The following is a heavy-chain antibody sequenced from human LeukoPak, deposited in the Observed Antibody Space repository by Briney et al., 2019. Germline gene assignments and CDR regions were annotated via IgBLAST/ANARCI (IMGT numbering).Heavy chain of an antibody. CDR3: ARERSSSGGHNWFDP. D-gene: IGHD4-23*01. J-gene: IGHJ5*02. CDR1: GGYIITSGHY. Sequence: PSETPSLTCTVSGGYIITSGHYWGWIRQPPGTGLEWIGSVYYTGVTSTIPFFRSRMSISVDTSKNQFSLNLTSVTAADAAVYYCARERSSSGGHNWFDPWGQGTLVTVSS. CDR2: VYYTGVT. V-gene: IGHV4-39*07.